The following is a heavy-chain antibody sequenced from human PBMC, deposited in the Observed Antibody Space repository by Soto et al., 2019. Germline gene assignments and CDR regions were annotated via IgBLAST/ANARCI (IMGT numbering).Heavy chain of an antibody. CDR2: ISHDGSKK. CDR1: GFTFRSFG. Sequence: GGSLGLSCSVSGFTFRSFGMHWVRQAPGKGLEWVAVISHDGSKKYHADSVKGRFTISRDNSKNTLYLQMNSLRTEDTALYYCARVRALDYYYGMDVWGQGTTVTVSS. CDR3: ARVRALDYYYGMDV. J-gene: IGHJ6*02. V-gene: IGHV3-30*03.